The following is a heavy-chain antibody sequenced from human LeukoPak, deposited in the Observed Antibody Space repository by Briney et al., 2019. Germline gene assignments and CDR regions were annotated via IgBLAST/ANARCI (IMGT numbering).Heavy chain of an antibody. Sequence: PGGSLRLSCAASGFTFSNAWMSWVRQAPGKGLEWVGRIKSKTDGGTTDYAAPVKGRFTISRDDSKNTLYLQMNSLKTEDTAVYYCTTDVEVAYDPVDYWGQGTLVTVSS. CDR3: TTDVEVAYDPVDY. CDR1: GFTFSNAW. V-gene: IGHV3-15*01. D-gene: IGHD2-15*01. CDR2: IKSKTDGGTT. J-gene: IGHJ4*02.